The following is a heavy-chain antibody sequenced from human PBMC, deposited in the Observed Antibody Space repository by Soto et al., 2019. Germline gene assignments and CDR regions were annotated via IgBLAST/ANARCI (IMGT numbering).Heavy chain of an antibody. CDR3: ARGPGGPDGPGDY. CDR2: INAGNGNT. J-gene: IGHJ4*02. CDR1: GYTFTSYA. D-gene: IGHD2-15*01. Sequence: QVQLVQSGAEVKKPGASVKVSCKAYGYTFTSYAMHWVRQAPGQRLEWMGWINAGNGNTKYSQKFQGRVTITRDTSESTAYMELSSLRSDDTAVYYCARGPGGPDGPGDYWGQGTMVTVSS. V-gene: IGHV1-3*01.